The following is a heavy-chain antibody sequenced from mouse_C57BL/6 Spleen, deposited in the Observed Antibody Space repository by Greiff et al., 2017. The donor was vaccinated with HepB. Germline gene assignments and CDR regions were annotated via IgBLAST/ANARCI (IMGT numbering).Heavy chain of an antibody. CDR2: INPSNGGT. V-gene: IGHV1-53*01. Sequence: VQLQQPGTELVKPGASVKLSCKASGYTFTSYWMHWVKPRPGQGLEWIGNINPSNGGTNYNEKFKSKATLTVDKSSSTAYMQLSSLTSEDSAVYYCAFYYGSSYEAMDYWGQGTSVTVSS. CDR1: GYTFTSYW. J-gene: IGHJ4*01. D-gene: IGHD1-1*01. CDR3: AFYYGSSYEAMDY.